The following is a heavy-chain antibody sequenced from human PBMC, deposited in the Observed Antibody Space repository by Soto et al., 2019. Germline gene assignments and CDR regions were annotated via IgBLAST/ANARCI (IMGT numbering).Heavy chain of an antibody. D-gene: IGHD3-22*01. V-gene: IGHV3-13*01. CDR1: GLTFSSYD. Sequence: AGCLRLSCAASGLTFSSYDMHWVRQAKGKGLEWVSAIGTAGDTYYPGSVKGRFTISRENAKNSLYLQMNSLRAGDTAVYYCARGGNYYDSSGYYYYYYGMDVWGQGTTVTVSS. CDR2: IGTAGDT. CDR3: ARGGNYYDSSGYYYYYYGMDV. J-gene: IGHJ6*02.